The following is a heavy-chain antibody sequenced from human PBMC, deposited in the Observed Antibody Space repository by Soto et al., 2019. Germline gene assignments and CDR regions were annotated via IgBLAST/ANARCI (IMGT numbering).Heavy chain of an antibody. J-gene: IGHJ4*02. D-gene: IGHD3-10*01. CDR2: ISKDGSHK. V-gene: IGHV3-30*04. CDR1: GFSFSRYA. Sequence: GGSLRLSCAASGFSFSRYAIHWVRQAPGKGLEWVAVISKDGSHKYYLDSVKGRFTISRDNSKNILYLQMNSPRDEDTAVYYCARSRSGAVADSFDFWGQGTLVTVSS. CDR3: ARSRSGAVADSFDF.